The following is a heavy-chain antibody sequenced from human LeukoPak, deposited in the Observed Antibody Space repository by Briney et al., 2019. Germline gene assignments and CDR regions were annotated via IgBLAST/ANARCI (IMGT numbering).Heavy chain of an antibody. V-gene: IGHV4-34*01. D-gene: IGHD6-13*01. CDR3: ARESRSDSSSWSDY. CDR1: GGSFSGYY. J-gene: IGHJ4*02. Sequence: SETLSLTCAVYGGSFSGYYWSWIRQPPGKGLEWIGEINHSGSTNYNPSLKSRVTISVDTSKNQFSLKLSSVTAADTAVYYCARESRSDSSSWSDYWGQGTLVTVSS. CDR2: INHSGST.